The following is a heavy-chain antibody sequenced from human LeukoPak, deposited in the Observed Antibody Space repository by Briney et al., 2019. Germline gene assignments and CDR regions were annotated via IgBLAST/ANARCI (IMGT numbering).Heavy chain of an antibody. Sequence: PSETLSLTCTVSGGSISSYYWSWIRQTPGKGLEWIGDIYYSGSTNYNPSLKSRVTISVDTSKNQFSLKLSSVTAADTAVYYCARHVGRYYYDSSGYFDPWGQGTLVTVSS. CDR1: GGSISSYY. J-gene: IGHJ5*02. V-gene: IGHV4-59*08. CDR2: IYYSGST. D-gene: IGHD3-22*01. CDR3: ARHVGRYYYDSSGYFDP.